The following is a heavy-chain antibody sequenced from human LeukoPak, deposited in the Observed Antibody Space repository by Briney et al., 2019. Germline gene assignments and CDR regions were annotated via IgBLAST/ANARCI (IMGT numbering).Heavy chain of an antibody. Sequence: GGSLRLSCAASGFTFSSYAMSWVRQAPGKGLEWVSAISGSGGSTYYADSVKGRFTISRDNSKNTLYPQMNSPRAEDTAVYYCAKDLPTYYYDSSGYYELDYWGQGTLVTASS. D-gene: IGHD3-22*01. CDR3: AKDLPTYYYDSSGYYELDY. CDR2: ISGSGGST. J-gene: IGHJ4*02. V-gene: IGHV3-23*01. CDR1: GFTFSSYA.